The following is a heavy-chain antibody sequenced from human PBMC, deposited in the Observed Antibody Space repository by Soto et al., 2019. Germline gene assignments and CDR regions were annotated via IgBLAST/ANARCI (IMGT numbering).Heavy chain of an antibody. CDR2: ISYDGSNK. J-gene: IGHJ4*02. D-gene: IGHD2-15*01. V-gene: IGHV3-30*19. Sequence: GGSLRLSCAASGFTFSSYAMHWVRQAPGKGLEWVAVISYDGSNKYYADSVKGRFTISRDNSKNTLYLQMNSLRAEDTAVYYCARERVVGASRPLDYWGQGTLVTVS. CDR3: ARERVVGASRPLDY. CDR1: GFTFSSYA.